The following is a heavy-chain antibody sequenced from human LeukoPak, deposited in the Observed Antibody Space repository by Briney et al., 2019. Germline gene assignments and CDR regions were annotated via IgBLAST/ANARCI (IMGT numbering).Heavy chain of an antibody. CDR1: GFTFSSYS. V-gene: IGHV3-21*01. J-gene: IGHJ6*04. CDR2: ISSSSSYI. D-gene: IGHD5-18*01. CDR3: AREVGYSYGSAYYYGMDV. Sequence: GGSLRLSCSASGFTFSSYSMNWVRQAPGKGLERVSSISSSSSYIYYVDSVKGRFTISRDNAKNSLYLQMNSLRAEDTAVYYCAREVGYSYGSAYYYGMDVWGKGTTVTVSS.